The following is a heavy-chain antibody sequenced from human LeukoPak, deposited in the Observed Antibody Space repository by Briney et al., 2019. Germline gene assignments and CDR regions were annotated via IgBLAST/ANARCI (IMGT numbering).Heavy chain of an antibody. CDR3: VPQLAYYFDY. V-gene: IGHV3-30-3*01. D-gene: IGHD6-13*01. CDR1: GFTFSSYA. Sequence: GRSLRLSCAASGFTFSSYAMHWVRQAPGKGLEGVAVISYDGSNKYYADSVKGRFTISRDNSKNTLYLQMNSLRAEDTAVYYCVPQLAYYFDYWGQGTLVTVSS. CDR2: ISYDGSNK. J-gene: IGHJ4*02.